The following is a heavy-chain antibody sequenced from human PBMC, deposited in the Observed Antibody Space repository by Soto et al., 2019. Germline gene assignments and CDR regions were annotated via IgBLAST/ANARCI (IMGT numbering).Heavy chain of an antibody. V-gene: IGHV1-24*01. Sequence: ASVKVSCTVSGYTLTQLSMYWVRQAPGKGLEWMGGFNPEQGETIYAQKFQGRVTMSDDTSTDTAYMELSSLRSDDTAVYYCATHEREYYGSGDRDYGGQGTLVTV. D-gene: IGHD3-10*01. CDR1: GYTLTQLS. J-gene: IGHJ4*02. CDR3: ATHEREYYGSGDRDY. CDR2: FNPEQGET.